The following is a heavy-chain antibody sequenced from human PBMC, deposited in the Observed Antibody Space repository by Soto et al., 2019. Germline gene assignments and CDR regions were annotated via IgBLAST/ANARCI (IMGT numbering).Heavy chain of an antibody. D-gene: IGHD2-2*03. V-gene: IGHV4-4*02. J-gene: IGHJ4*02. CDR2: IHHSGTT. Sequence: NPSETLSLRCAVSGASISSTYWWSWVRPPPGKGLEWIGNIHHSGTTNYNPSLKSRVTMSVDTSKNHFSLKLISVTTADTAVYFCAREGNLGRWIQPLDSWGQGTLVTVSS. CDR3: AREGNLGRWIQPLDS. CDR1: GASISSTYW.